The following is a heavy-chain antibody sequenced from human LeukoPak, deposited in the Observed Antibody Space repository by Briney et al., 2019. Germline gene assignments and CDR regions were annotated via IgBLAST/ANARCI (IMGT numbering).Heavy chain of an antibody. CDR1: GGSISSYY. Sequence: PSETLSLTCTVSGGSISSYYWSWIRQPPGKGLEWIGYIYYSGSTNYNPSLKSRVTISVDTSKNQFSLKLSSVTAADTAVYYCARGIRYSSSWSDWFDPWGQGTLVTVSS. J-gene: IGHJ5*02. D-gene: IGHD6-13*01. V-gene: IGHV4-59*12. CDR2: IYYSGST. CDR3: ARGIRYSSSWSDWFDP.